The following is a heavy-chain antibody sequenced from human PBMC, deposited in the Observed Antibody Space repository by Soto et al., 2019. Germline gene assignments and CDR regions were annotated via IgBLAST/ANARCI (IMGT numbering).Heavy chain of an antibody. D-gene: IGHD2-2*01. J-gene: IGHJ6*02. CDR3: AKMGDIVVVPVSYYYYGMDV. CDR2: ISGSGGST. CDR1: GFTFSSYA. Sequence: GGSLRLSCAASGFTFSSYAMSWVRQAPGKGLEWVSAISGSGGSTYYADSVKGRFTISRDNSKNTLYLQMNSLRAEDTAVYYCAKMGDIVVVPVSYYYYGMDVWGQGTTVTVSS. V-gene: IGHV3-23*01.